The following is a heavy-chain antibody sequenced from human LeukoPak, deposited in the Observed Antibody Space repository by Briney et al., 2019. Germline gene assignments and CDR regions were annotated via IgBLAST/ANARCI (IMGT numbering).Heavy chain of an antibody. Sequence: PGGSLRLSCAASGFTFSSHGMHWVRQAPGKGLEWVAFIRYDGSNKYYADSVKGRFTISRDNSKNTLYLQMNSLRAEDTAVYYCAKGRCSSTSCYTIGYGSGSYFDYWGQGTLVTVSS. CDR1: GFTFSSHG. CDR3: AKGRCSSTSCYTIGYGSGSYFDY. D-gene: IGHD2-2*02. V-gene: IGHV3-30*02. CDR2: IRYDGSNK. J-gene: IGHJ4*02.